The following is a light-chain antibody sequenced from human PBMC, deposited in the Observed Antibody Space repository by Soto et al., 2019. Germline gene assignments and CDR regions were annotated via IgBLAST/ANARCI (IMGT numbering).Light chain of an antibody. J-gene: IGKJ4*01. CDR1: QSVSSSY. Sequence: EIVLTQSPGTLSLSPGERATLSRRASQSVSSSYLAWYQQKPGQAPRLLIYGASSRATGIPDRFSGSGSGTDFTLTISRLEPEDSAVYYCQQYGSSPRTFGGGTKV. CDR3: QQYGSSPRT. V-gene: IGKV3-20*01. CDR2: GAS.